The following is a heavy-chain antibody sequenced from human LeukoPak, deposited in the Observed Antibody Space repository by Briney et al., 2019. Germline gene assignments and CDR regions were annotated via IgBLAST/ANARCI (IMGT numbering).Heavy chain of an antibody. J-gene: IGHJ5*02. D-gene: IGHD3-22*01. CDR2: LYNNGST. CDR1: GDSINFDY. CDR3: ARGRAYTYYRGLDP. Sequence: SETLSLTCIVSGDSINFDYWSWIRQHPGEGLEWVGCLYNNGSTSYSPSLKSRVTISVDTSKNQFSLKLNSMTTADTAVYYCARGRAYTYYRGLDPWGQGILVTVSS. V-gene: IGHV4-59*01.